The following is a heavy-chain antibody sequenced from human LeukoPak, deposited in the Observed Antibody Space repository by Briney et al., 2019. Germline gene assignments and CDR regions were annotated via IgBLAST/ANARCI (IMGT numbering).Heavy chain of an antibody. CDR1: GGSISSSNW. J-gene: IGHJ4*02. V-gene: IGHV4-4*02. Sequence: SETLSLTCAVSGGSISSSNWWSWVRQPPGKGLEWIGEIYHSGSTNYNPSLKSRVTISVDKSKNQFSLKLSSVTAADTAVYYCAKEAPGIVGATTFYWGQGTLVTVSS. D-gene: IGHD1-26*01. CDR3: AKEAPGIVGATTFY. CDR2: IYHSGST.